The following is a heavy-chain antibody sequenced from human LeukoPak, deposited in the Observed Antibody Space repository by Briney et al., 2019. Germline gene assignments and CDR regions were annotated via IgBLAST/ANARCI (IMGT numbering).Heavy chain of an antibody. J-gene: IGHJ3*01. V-gene: IGHV5-51*01. Sequence: PGESLKISCKASGYTFTDYWIGWVRQMPGKGLEWMGIIYPDDSDTRYSPSFEGQVTISADKSVSTAYLQWSSLKASDTAMYYCAKTYYYGSGSPADAFDVRGQGTVVTISS. CDR2: IYPDDSDT. D-gene: IGHD3-10*01. CDR1: GYTFTDYW. CDR3: AKTYYYGSGSPADAFDV.